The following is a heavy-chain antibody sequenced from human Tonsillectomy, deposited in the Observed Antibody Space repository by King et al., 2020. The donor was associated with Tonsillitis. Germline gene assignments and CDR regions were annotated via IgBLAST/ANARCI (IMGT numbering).Heavy chain of an antibody. CDR1: GYTFTRFY. V-gene: IGHV1-46*01. D-gene: IGHD6-13*01. J-gene: IGHJ4*02. CDR2: INPSDGSA. CDR3: SRGSIAADIDY. Sequence: VQLVESGAEVKKPGASVKVSCKASGYTFTRFYVHWVRQAPGQGLDWMGRINPSDGSASYALKFQGRVTMTRDTSTSTVYMGLSSLRSDDTAVHYCSRGSIAADIDYWGQGALVTVYS.